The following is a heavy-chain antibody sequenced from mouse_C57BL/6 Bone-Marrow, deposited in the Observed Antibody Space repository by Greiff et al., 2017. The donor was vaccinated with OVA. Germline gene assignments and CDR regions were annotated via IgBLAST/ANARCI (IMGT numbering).Heavy chain of an antibody. CDR1: GIDFSRYW. J-gene: IGHJ1*03. V-gene: IGHV4-1*01. D-gene: IGHD2-2*01. CDR2: INPDSSTI. Sequence: EVKVIESGGGLVQPGGSLKLSCAASGIDFSRYWMSWARRAPGKGLEWIGEINPDSSTINYAPSLKDKFIISRDNAKNTLYLQMSKVRSEDTALYYCASLLWLGWYFDVWGTGTTVTVSS. CDR3: ASLLWLGWYFDV.